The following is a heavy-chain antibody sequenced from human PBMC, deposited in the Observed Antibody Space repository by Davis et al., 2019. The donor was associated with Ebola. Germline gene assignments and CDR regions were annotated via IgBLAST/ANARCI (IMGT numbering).Heavy chain of an antibody. CDR1: GYTFTSYG. D-gene: IGHD3-10*01. V-gene: IGHV1-69*13. CDR3: ARGITMVRENNWFDP. J-gene: IGHJ5*02. CDR2: IIPIFGTA. Sequence: SVKVSCKASGYTFTSYGISWVRQAPGQGLEWMGGIIPIFGTANYAQKFQGRVTITADESTSTAYMELRSLRSDDTAVYYCARGITMVRENNWFDPWGQGTLVTVSS.